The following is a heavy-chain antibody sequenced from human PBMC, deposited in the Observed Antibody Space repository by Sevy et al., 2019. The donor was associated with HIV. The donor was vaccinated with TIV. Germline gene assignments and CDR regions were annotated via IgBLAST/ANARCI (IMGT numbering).Heavy chain of an antibody. J-gene: IGHJ4*02. CDR2: VNSDGSST. CDR1: GFTFGSYW. Sequence: QLGGSLRLSCSASGFTFGSYWMHWVRQAPGKGLVWISGVNSDGSSTNYADSVKGRFTMSRDSAKNTLYLQMNSLRAEDTAVYFCVAANTWEDYWGQGTLVTVSS. CDR3: VAANTWEDY. V-gene: IGHV3-74*01. D-gene: IGHD1-26*01.